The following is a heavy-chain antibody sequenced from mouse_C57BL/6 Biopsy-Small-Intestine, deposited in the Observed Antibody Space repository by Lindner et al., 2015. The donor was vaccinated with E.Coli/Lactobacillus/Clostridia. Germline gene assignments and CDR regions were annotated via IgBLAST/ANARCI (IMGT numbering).Heavy chain of an antibody. V-gene: IGHV3-5*01. CDR2: IYYSGTI. CDR1: GISITTGNYR. CDR3: ALVANYAMDY. Sequence: VQLQESGPGLVKPSQTVFLTCTVTGISITTGNYRWSWIRQFPGNKLEWIGYIYYSGTITYNPSLTSRATITRDTPKNQFFLEMNSLTAEDTATYYCALVANYAMDYWGQGTSVTVSS. J-gene: IGHJ4*01. D-gene: IGHD1-1*01.